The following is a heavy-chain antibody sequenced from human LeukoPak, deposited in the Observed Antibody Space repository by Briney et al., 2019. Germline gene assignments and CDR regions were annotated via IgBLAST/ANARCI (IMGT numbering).Heavy chain of an antibody. Sequence: PSETLSLTCTVSGGSISDTSDFWGWIRQPPGKGLEWTGSLYYSGNTYDNPSVSSGNTYYNPSLKCRVTISVDTTKNQFSLKLSSLTAADTAMYYCARRHRSYDSGGQVIDYWGQGTLVTVSS. D-gene: IGHD3-22*01. J-gene: IGHJ4*02. V-gene: IGHV4-39*01. CDR1: GGSISDTSDF. CDR3: ARRHRSYDSGGQVIDY. CDR2: LYYSGNTYDNPSVSSGNT.